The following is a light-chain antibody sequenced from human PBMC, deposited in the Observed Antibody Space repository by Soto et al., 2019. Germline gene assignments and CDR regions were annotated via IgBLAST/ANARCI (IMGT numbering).Light chain of an antibody. CDR1: QSVNSD. CDR3: QQHSNWPLYT. V-gene: IGKV3-15*01. CDR2: GAS. Sequence: EKVMTQSPATVSVSPGERATLSCRASQSVNSDLAWYQQKPGQTPRLLIYGASTRATGIPARFSGSGSGTEFTLTIGSLQSEDFAIYYCQQHSNWPLYTFGQGTKLEIK. J-gene: IGKJ2*01.